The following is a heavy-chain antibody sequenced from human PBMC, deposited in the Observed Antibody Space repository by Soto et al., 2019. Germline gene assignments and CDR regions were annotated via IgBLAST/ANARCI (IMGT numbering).Heavy chain of an antibody. V-gene: IGHV3-23*01. CDR2: ISGSGGST. Sequence: SLRLSCAASRFTFSSYAMSWVRQAPGKGLEWVSAISGSGGSTYYADSVNGRFTISRDNSKNTLYLQMNSLRAEDTAVYYCAKAYSSGWHYLDSGGQETLVTVPS. CDR1: RFTFSSYA. CDR3: AKAYSSGWHYLDS. J-gene: IGHJ4*02. D-gene: IGHD6-19*01.